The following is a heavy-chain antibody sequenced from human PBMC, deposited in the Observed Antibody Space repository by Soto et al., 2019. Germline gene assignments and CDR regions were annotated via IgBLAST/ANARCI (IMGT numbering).Heavy chain of an antibody. J-gene: IGHJ6*02. CDR3: AREGASGFGMDV. CDR1: GGSIRSYY. CDR2: IYTSGST. V-gene: IGHV4-4*07. Sequence: SETLSLTCTVSGGSIRSYYWSWIRQPAGRPLEWIGRIYTSGSTNYNPSLKSRVTMSVDTSKNQFSLNLSSVTAADTAVYYCAREGASGFGMDVWGQGTTVTVSS. D-gene: IGHD1-26*01.